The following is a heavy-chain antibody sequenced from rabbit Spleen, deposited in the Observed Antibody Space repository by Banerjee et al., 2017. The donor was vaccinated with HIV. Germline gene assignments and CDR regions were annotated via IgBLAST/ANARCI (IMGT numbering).Heavy chain of an antibody. V-gene: IGHV1S40*01. Sequence: QSLEESGGDLVKPGTSLTLTCTASGFSFSSSYYMCWVRQAPGKGLECIACIYGGVSGSTYYASWAKGRFTISQTSSTTVTLQMTRLTAADTATYFCALSGVGGYGYADGFDPWGQGTLVTVS. CDR3: ALSGVGGYGYADGFDP. CDR1: GFSFSSSYY. J-gene: IGHJ2*01. CDR2: IYGGVSGST. D-gene: IGHD6-1*01.